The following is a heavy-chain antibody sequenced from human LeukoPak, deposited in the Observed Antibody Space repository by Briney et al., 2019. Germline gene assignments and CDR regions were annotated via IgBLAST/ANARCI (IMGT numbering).Heavy chain of an antibody. CDR1: GFTFSSYW. CDR3: ARVVTLWAAAGGPEYNWFDP. CDR2: IKQDGSEK. D-gene: IGHD6-13*01. V-gene: IGHV3-7*03. J-gene: IGHJ5*02. Sequence: GGSLRLSCAASGFTFSSYWMSWVRQAPGKGLEWVANIKQDGSEKYYVDSVKGRFTISRDNAKNSLYLQMNSLRAEDTAVYYCARVVTLWAAAGGPEYNWFDPWGQGTLVTVSS.